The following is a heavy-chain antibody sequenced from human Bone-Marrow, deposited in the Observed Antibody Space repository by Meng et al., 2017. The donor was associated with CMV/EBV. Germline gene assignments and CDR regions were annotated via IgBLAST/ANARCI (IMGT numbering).Heavy chain of an antibody. Sequence: GRLVQFGAEVKKPGASVKVPRNASGYTFTGYYMHWVRQAPGQGLEWMGWINPNSGGTNYAQKFQGRVTMTRDTSISTAYMELSRLRSDDTAVYYCARVGITMIAGDYWGQGTLVTVSS. D-gene: IGHD3-22*01. CDR2: INPNSGGT. J-gene: IGHJ4*02. CDR1: GYTFTGYY. V-gene: IGHV1-2*02. CDR3: ARVGITMIAGDY.